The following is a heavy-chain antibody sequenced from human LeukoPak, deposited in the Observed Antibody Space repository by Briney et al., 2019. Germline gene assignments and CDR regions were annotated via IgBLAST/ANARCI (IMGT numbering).Heavy chain of an antibody. J-gene: IGHJ4*02. CDR3: ARDSWYYDILTGYFYYFDY. Sequence: GGSLRLSCAASGFTFSSYWMSWVRQAPGKGLEWVANIKQDGSEKYYVDSVKGRFTISRDNAKNSLYLQMNSLRAEDTAVYYCARDSWYYDILTGYFYYFDYWGQGTLVTGSS. V-gene: IGHV3-7*01. D-gene: IGHD3-9*01. CDR1: GFTFSSYW. CDR2: IKQDGSEK.